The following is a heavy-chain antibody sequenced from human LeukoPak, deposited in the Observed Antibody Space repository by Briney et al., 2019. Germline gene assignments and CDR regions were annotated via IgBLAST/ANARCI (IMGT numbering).Heavy chain of an antibody. CDR3: ARSVAVAGPGGAFDI. CDR1: GYSFTSYW. CDR2: IYPGDSDT. Sequence: GESLKISCKGSGYSFTSYWIGWVRQMPGKGLGWMGIIYPGDSDTRYSPSFQGQVTISADKSISTAYLQWSSLKASDTAMYYCARSVAVAGPGGAFDIWGQGTMVTVSS. V-gene: IGHV5-51*01. J-gene: IGHJ3*02. D-gene: IGHD6-19*01.